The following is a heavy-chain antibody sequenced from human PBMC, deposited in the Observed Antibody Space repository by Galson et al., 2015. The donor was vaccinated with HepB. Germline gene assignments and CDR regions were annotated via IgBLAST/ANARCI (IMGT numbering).Heavy chain of an antibody. Sequence: SLRLSCAASGFTFSSYSMNWVRQAPGKGLEWVSSISSSSSYIYYADSVKGRFTISRDNAKNSLYLQMNSLRAEDTAVYYCAREYYDFWSGYYTQSGGVFDYWGQGTLVTVSS. CDR1: GFTFSSYS. V-gene: IGHV3-21*01. J-gene: IGHJ4*02. D-gene: IGHD3-3*01. CDR3: AREYYDFWSGYYTQSGGVFDY. CDR2: ISSSSSYI.